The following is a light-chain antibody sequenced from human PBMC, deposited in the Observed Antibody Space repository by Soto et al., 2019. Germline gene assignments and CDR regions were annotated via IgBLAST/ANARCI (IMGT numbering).Light chain of an antibody. Sequence: QSVLTQTPSASGTPGQTITISCSGSSSNIGSNSVNWFHQLPGTAPKLIIYASDQRPSGVSARFSGSRSGTSASLTITGLQSEDEGDYYCETWDDSVNGQGVVFGGGTKVTVL. J-gene: IGLJ2*01. CDR3: ETWDDSVNGQGVV. V-gene: IGLV1-44*01. CDR2: ASD. CDR1: SSNIGSNS.